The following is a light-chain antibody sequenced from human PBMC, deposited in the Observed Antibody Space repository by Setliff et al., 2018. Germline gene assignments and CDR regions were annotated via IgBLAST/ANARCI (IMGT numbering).Light chain of an antibody. CDR1: SSNIGAGYD. CDR3: QSYDSSRSGSGV. Sequence: QSVLTQPPSASGAPGQRVTISCTGSSSNIGAGYDVHWYQQLPGTAPKLLIYGNSNRPSGVPDRFSGSKSGTSASLAITGLQAEDEADYYCQSYDSSRSGSGVFGTGTKVTVL. V-gene: IGLV1-40*01. J-gene: IGLJ1*01. CDR2: GNS.